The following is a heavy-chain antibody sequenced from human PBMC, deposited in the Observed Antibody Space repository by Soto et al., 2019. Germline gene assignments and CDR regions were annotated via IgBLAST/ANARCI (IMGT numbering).Heavy chain of an antibody. CDR1: GGTFSNYA. V-gene: IGHV1-69*01. Sequence: QVQLVQSGAEVRKPGSSVTVSCKASGGTFSNYAISWVRQAPGQGLEWMGGIIPLVGTGSYAPKFQGRVTITADEPTTTAYMELSSLRFEDTAVYYCARVVILVPTASTHYYYHMDVWGPGTTVTVSS. D-gene: IGHD2-2*01. J-gene: IGHJ6*02. CDR3: ARVVILVPTASTHYYYHMDV. CDR2: IIPLVGTG.